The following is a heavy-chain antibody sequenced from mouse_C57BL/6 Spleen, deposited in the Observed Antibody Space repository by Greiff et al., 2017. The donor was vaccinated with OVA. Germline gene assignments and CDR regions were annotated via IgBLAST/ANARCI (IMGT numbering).Heavy chain of an antibody. CDR2: ISSGGSYT. V-gene: IGHV5-6*01. J-gene: IGHJ1*03. Sequence: EVNVVESGGDLVKPGGSLKLSCAASGFTFSSYGMSWVRQTPDKRLEWVATISSGGSYTSSPDSVKGRFTISRDNAKNTLYLRMSSLKSEDTAMYYCARYGNYVDWYCGVWGTGTTVTVSA. CDR3: ARYGNYVDWYCGV. CDR1: GFTFSSYG. D-gene: IGHD2-1*01.